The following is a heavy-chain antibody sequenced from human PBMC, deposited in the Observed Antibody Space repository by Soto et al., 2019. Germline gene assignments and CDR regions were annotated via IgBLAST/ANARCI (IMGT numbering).Heavy chain of an antibody. J-gene: IGHJ4*02. V-gene: IGHV1-18*01. CDR2: ISAYNGNT. Sequence: ASVKVSCKASGYTFTSYGISWVGQAPGQGLEWMGWISAYNGNTNYAQKLQGRVTMTTDTSTSTAYMELRSLRAEDTAVYYCAKVSSAWYAGFFDLWGQGTLVTVSS. CDR1: GYTFTSYG. D-gene: IGHD2-8*01. CDR3: AKVSSAWYAGFFDL.